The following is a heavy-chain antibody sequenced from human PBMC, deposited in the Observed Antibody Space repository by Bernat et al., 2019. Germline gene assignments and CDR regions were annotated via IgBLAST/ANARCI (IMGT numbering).Heavy chain of an antibody. CDR2: ISGSGGST. Sequence: EVQLLESGGALVQPGESLRLSCAASGFTFSSYAMSWVRQAPGKGLEWVSAISGSGGSTYYADSVKGRFTISRDNSKNTLYLKMNSLRAEDTAVYYCAKDTARSTIYDYWGQGTLVTVSS. V-gene: IGHV3-23*01. CDR3: AKDTARSTIYDY. J-gene: IGHJ4*02. D-gene: IGHD3-9*01. CDR1: GFTFSSYA.